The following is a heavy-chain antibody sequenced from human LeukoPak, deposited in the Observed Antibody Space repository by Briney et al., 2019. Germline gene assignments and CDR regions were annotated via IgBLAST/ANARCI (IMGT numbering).Heavy chain of an antibody. Sequence: SETLSLTCSVSGGSITDYYWTWVRQPAGKGLEWLRRMFSSGTTKYNPSLRSRVTMSVDPSKHQFSLKLTSVTAADTAVYYCARGPPMVGAPFHSWGQGILVTVSS. J-gene: IGHJ4*02. D-gene: IGHD1-26*01. V-gene: IGHV4-4*07. CDR3: ARGPPMVGAPFHS. CDR1: GGSITDYY. CDR2: MFSSGTT.